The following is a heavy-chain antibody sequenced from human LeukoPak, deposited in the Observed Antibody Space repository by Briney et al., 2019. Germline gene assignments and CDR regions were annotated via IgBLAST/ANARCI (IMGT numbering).Heavy chain of an antibody. CDR2: INPNSGGT. J-gene: IGHJ4*02. V-gene: IGHV1-2*02. CDR3: AKMPSYYYGSGSYYYFDY. CDR1: GYTFTGYY. D-gene: IGHD3-10*01. Sequence: ASVKVSCKASGYTFTGYYMHWVRQAPGQGLEWMGWINPNSGGTNYAQKFQGRVTMTRDTSISTAYMELSRLRSDDTAVYYCAKMPSYYYGSGSYYYFDYWGQGTLVTVSS.